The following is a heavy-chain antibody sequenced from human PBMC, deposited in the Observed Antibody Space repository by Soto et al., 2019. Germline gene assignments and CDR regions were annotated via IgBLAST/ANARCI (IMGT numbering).Heavy chain of an antibody. CDR1: GYTFTSYY. Sequence: ASVKVSCKASGYTFTSYYMHWVRQAPGQGLEWMGIINPSGGSTSYAQKFQGRVTMTRDTSTSTVYMELSSLRSEDTAVYYCARDGGYSSSWYAGFDYWGQGTLVTVSS. CDR3: ARDGGYSSSWYAGFDY. D-gene: IGHD6-13*01. J-gene: IGHJ4*02. V-gene: IGHV1-46*03. CDR2: INPSGGST.